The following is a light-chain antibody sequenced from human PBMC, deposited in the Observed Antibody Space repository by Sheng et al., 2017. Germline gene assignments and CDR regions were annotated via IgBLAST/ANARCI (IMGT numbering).Light chain of an antibody. Sequence: QSALTQPASVSGSPGQSITISCTGTSSDVGGYNYVSWYQQRPDKAPKLMIYDVNNRPSGVSNRFSGSKSGNTASLTISGLQAEDEADYYCSASKTSSSLVFGGGTRLSVL. CDR2: DVN. V-gene: IGLV2-14*01. CDR1: SSDVGGYNY. CDR3: SASKTSSSLV. J-gene: IGLJ3*02.